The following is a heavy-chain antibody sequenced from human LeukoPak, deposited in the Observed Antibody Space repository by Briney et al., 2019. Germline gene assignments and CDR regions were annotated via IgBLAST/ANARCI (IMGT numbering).Heavy chain of an antibody. CDR1: VGSSSGYY. CDR2: INHGGST. CDR3: VRDLSIAAGGGDY. J-gene: IGHJ4*02. D-gene: IGHD6-13*01. V-gene: IGHV4-34*01. Sequence: SETLSLTCAVYVGSSSGYYWSWLRQPPGKGLEWIGEINHGGSTIYNPSLKSRVTISVDTSKNQFSLRLNSVTAADTAAYYCVRDLSIAAGGGDYWGQGTLVTVPS.